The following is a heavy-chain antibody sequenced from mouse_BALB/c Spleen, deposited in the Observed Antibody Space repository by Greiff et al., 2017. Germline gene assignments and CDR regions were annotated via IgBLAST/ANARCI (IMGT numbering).Heavy chain of an antibody. V-gene: IGHV14-3*02. J-gene: IGHJ4*01. D-gene: IGHD2-3*01. CDR1: GFNIKDTY. Sequence: VQLQQSGAELVKPGASVKLSCTASGFNIKDTYMHWVKQRPEQGLEWIGRIDPANGNTKYDPKFQGKATIPADTSSNTAYLQLSSLTSEDTAVYYCARRGDGHYYAMDYWGQGTSVTVSS. CDR3: ARRGDGHYYAMDY. CDR2: IDPANGNT.